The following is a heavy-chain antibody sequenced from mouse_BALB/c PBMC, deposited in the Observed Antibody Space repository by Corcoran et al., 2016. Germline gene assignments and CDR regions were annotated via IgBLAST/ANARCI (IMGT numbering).Heavy chain of an antibody. V-gene: IGHV3-6*02. J-gene: IGHJ2*01. Sequence: DVQLQESGPGLVKPSQSLSLTCSVTGYSITSGYYWNWIRQFPGNQLEWMGHISYDGSNNYNPSLKKRISITRDTSKNQFFLKLNSVTTEDTATYCGAALLRPFDYWGQGTTLTVSS. CDR2: ISYDGSN. D-gene: IGHD1-2*01. CDR1: GYSITSGYY. CDR3: AALLRPFDY.